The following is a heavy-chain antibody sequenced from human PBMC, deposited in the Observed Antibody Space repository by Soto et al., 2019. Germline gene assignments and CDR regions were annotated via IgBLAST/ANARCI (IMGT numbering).Heavy chain of an antibody. CDR2: IWYDGSNK. CDR1: GFTFSSYG. J-gene: IGHJ2*01. V-gene: IGHV3-33*01. D-gene: IGHD7-27*01. CDR3: ARESTGDLNSWYFDL. Sequence: QVQLVESGGGVVQPGRSLRLSCAASGFTFSSYGMHWVRQAPGKGLEWVAVIWYDGSNKYYADSVKGRFTISRDNSKNTLYLQMNSLRAEDTAVYYCARESTGDLNSWYFDLWGRGTLVTVSS.